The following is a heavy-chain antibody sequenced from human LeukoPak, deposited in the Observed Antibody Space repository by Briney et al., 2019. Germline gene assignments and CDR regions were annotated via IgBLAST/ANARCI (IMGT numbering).Heavy chain of an antibody. CDR2: ISTYYGNT. CDR3: ARDEGYCTITTCYRNWFDP. CDR1: GYTFTNHG. D-gene: IGHD2-2*01. V-gene: IGHV1-18*01. Sequence: ASVKVSCKASGYTFTNHGISWVRQAPGQGLEWMGWISTYYGNTNYAQKLQGRVTMTTDTSTSIAFMELRSLRSDDTAVYYCARDEGYCTITTCYRNWFDPWGQGTLVTVSS. J-gene: IGHJ5*02.